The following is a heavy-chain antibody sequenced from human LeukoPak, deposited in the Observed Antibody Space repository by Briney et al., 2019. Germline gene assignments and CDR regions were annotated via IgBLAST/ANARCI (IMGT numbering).Heavy chain of an antibody. J-gene: IGHJ3*01. CDR3: ARDGRVASTGTGYDAFDF. CDR2: VSSSGSTI. D-gene: IGHD1-1*01. V-gene: IGHV3-48*03. CDR1: GFTFSSYE. Sequence: PGGSLRLSCAASGFTFSSYEMNWVRQAPGKGLEWVSYVSSSGSTIYYADSVKGRFTISRDNAKNSLYLQMNSLRVEDTAVYYCARDGRVASTGTGYDAFDFWGQGTKVTDSS.